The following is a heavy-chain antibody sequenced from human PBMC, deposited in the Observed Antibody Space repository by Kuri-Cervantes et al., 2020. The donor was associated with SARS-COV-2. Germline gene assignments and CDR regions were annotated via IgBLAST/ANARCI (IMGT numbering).Heavy chain of an antibody. CDR2: ISSSSSYI. D-gene: IGHD7-27*01. V-gene: IGHV3-21*01. Sequence: LSLTCAASGFTFSSYAMSWVRQAPGKGLEWVSSISSSSSYIYYADSVKGRFTISRDNAKNSLYLQMNSLRAEDTAVYYCARGRLGRVYDYWGQGTLVTVSS. CDR1: GFTFSSYA. J-gene: IGHJ4*02. CDR3: ARGRLGRVYDY.